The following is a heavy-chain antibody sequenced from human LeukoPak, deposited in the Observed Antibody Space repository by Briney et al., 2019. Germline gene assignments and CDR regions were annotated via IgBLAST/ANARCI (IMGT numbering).Heavy chain of an antibody. CDR2: IWYDGSNK. V-gene: IGHV3-33*01. CDR3: ARDWGGEVIAVAGMSWY. CDR1: GFTFSSYG. D-gene: IGHD6-19*01. Sequence: PAGSLRLSCAASGFTFSSYGMHWVRQAPGKGLEWVAVIWYDGSNKYYADSVKGRFTISRDNSKNMLYLQMNSLRAEDTAVYYCARDWGGEVIAVAGMSWYWGQGTLVTVSS. J-gene: IGHJ4*02.